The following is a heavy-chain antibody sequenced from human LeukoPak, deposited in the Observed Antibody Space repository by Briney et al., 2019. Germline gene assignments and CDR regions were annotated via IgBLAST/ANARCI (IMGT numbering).Heavy chain of an antibody. CDR1: GFSFDEYA. Sequence: GGSLRLPCTASGFSFDEYAMHWVRQAPGKGLEWVSGISWNSGNIGYADSVKGRFTISRDNAKNSLYLQMNSLRAEDTALYYCAATEKFAFDIWGHGTMVTVSS. CDR2: ISWNSGNI. J-gene: IGHJ3*02. CDR3: AATEKFAFDI. V-gene: IGHV3-9*01.